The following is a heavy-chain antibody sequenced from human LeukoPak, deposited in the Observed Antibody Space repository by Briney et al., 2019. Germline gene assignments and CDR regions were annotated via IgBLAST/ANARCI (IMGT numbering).Heavy chain of an antibody. CDR3: ANGPWGAFDI. CDR1: GFTFNRYA. D-gene: IGHD1-26*01. J-gene: IGHJ3*02. Sequence: PGGSLRLSCATSGFTFNRYAMHWVRQAPGKGLEWVAFIWYDGSNKYYADSVKGRFTISRDNSKNTLYLQMNSLRAEDTAVYYCANGPWGAFDIWGQGTMVTVSS. CDR2: IWYDGSNK. V-gene: IGHV3-30*02.